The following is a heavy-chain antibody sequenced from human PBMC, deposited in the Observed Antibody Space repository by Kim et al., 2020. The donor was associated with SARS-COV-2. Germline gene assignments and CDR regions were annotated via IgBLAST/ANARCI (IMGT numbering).Heavy chain of an antibody. CDR1: GGSISSSPYY. CDR2: IYYSGST. J-gene: IGHJ4*02. Sequence: SETLSLTCTVSGGSISSSPYYWGWIRQPPGKGLEWIGNIYYSGSTFYNPSLKSRVTISVDTSKNQFSLKLNSVTAADTAVYYCARHRSTYDCWGQGTLVT. CDR3: ARHRSTYDC. V-gene: IGHV4-39*01.